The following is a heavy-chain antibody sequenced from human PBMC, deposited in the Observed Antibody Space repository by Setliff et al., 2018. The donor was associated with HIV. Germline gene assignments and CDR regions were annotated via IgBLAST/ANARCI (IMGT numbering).Heavy chain of an antibody. D-gene: IGHD6-13*01. CDR3: ARGVKGIATTGKYYFDY. CDR1: GYAFTDYS. V-gene: IGHV1-2*06. Sequence: GASVKVSCKTSGYAFTDYSIHWVRQAPGQGLEWVGRINPDSRGTNYAQTFQGRVTMTRDTSVSTAYMELSRLKSDDTAVFYCARGVKGIATTGKYYFDYWGQVTLVTVSS. J-gene: IGHJ4*02. CDR2: INPDSRGT.